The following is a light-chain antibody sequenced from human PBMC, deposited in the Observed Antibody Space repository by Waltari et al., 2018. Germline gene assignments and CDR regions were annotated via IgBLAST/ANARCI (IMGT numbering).Light chain of an antibody. Sequence: QSALTQPASVSGSPGQSITISCTGTSSDVGDYNYVSWYQQHPGKAPKLIIFDVLKRPSGVSNRFSGSKSGNTASLTISGLQAEDEADYYCASYTSSSTWVFGGGTKLTVL. J-gene: IGLJ3*02. CDR3: ASYTSSSTWV. CDR1: SSDVGDYNY. V-gene: IGLV2-14*01. CDR2: DVL.